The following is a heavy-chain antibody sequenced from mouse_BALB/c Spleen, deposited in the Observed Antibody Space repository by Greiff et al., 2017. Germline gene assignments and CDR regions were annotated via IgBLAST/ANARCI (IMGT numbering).Heavy chain of an antibody. CDR1: GFSLSTSGTG. Sequence: QVTLKVSGPGLLKPSQTLSLTCSFSGFSLSTSGTGVGRIRHPSGTGREWLAHIWWDDDKYYNSSLKSQLTISKDTSRNQVFLKNTSVDTADTATYDCARRRGDVNYFDYWGQGTTLTVSA. D-gene: IGHD3-3*01. CDR2: IWWDDDK. V-gene: IGHV8-8*01. J-gene: IGHJ2*01. CDR3: ARRRGDVNYFDY.